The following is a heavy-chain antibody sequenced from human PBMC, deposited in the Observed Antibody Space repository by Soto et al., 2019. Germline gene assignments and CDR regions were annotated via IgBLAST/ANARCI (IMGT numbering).Heavy chain of an antibody. D-gene: IGHD1-1*01. CDR3: HGPLNQNNRGYYYGLAV. Sequence: EVQLLESGGGLVQPGGSLRLSCAASGFTFTTYAMNWVRQAPGKGLESVSAISGSGGSTYYADSVKGRFTISRDNSKNTRYLQITGLRAEEPACYYCHGPLNQNNRGYYYGLAVWGPGPRSPSP. CDR1: GFTFTTYA. V-gene: IGHV3-23*01. J-gene: IGHJ6*02. CDR2: ISGSGGST.